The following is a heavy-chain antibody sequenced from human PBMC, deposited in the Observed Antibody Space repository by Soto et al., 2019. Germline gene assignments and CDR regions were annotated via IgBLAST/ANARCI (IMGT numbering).Heavy chain of an antibody. Sequence: ASVKGSCTASGYTFTSYGISWVRQAPGQGLEWMGWISAYNGNTNYAQKLQGRVTMTTDTYTSTDYMELRSLRSDDTAVYYCARGATIAVASVDYCGQVHLVPVSS. CDR3: ARGATIAVASVDY. D-gene: IGHD6-19*01. V-gene: IGHV1-18*01. J-gene: IGHJ4*02. CDR1: GYTFTSYG. CDR2: ISAYNGNT.